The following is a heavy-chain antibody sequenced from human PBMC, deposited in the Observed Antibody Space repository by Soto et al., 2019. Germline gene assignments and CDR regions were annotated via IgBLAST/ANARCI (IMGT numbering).Heavy chain of an antibody. J-gene: IGHJ6*02. D-gene: IGHD2-15*01. Sequence: GGSLRLSCAASGFTFSSYWMSWVRQAPGKGLEWVANIKQDGSEKYYVDSVKGRFTISRGNAKNSLYLQMNSLRAEDTAVYYCATPLGCSGGSCYSDYYYYGMDVWGQGTTVTVSS. V-gene: IGHV3-7*03. CDR1: GFTFSSYW. CDR3: ATPLGCSGGSCYSDYYYYGMDV. CDR2: IKQDGSEK.